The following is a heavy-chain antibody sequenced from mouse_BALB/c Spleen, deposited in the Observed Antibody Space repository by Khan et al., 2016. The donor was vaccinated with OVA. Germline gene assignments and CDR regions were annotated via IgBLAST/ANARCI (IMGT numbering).Heavy chain of an antibody. Sequence: QVQLKQSGPELKKPGETVRISCKASGYTFTTAGMQWVQKMPGKGLKWIGWINTHSGVPKYAEDFKGRFVFSLETSASTAYLQITNLKNEDTDTYFCARGGAAYYRNDGGAMDSWGQGTSVTVSS. CDR2: INTHSGVP. CDR3: ARGGAAYYRNDGGAMDS. CDR1: GYTFTTAG. D-gene: IGHD2-14*01. V-gene: IGHV9-4*02. J-gene: IGHJ4*01.